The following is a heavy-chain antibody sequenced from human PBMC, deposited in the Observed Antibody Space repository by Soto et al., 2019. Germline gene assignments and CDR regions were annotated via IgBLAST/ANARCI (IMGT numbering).Heavy chain of an antibody. CDR2: IYHSGST. Sequence: PSETLSLTCAVSGGSVSSGGYSWSWIRQPPGKGLEWIGYIYHSGSTYYNPSLKSRVTISVDRYKNQFSLKLSFVAAADTVVYYCAREGRGYNAFDIWGQGTMVTVSS. CDR1: GGSVSSGGYS. CDR3: AREGRGYNAFDI. J-gene: IGHJ3*02. D-gene: IGHD1-20*01. V-gene: IGHV4-30-2*01.